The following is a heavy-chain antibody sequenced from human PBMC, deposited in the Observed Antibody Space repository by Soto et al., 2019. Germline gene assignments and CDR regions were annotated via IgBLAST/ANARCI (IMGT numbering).Heavy chain of an antibody. J-gene: IGHJ6*02. CDR2: ISHDGSEK. CDR3: ARAAAYFYHYYYAMDV. Sequence: QVQLVESGGGVVQPGKSLRLSCAASRFTFSSYDMDWVRQAPGKGLEWVAVISHDGSEKYYGDSVKGRFTISRDNPKNTVYLQMNSLRPEDTAVYYCARAAAYFYHYYYAMDVWGQGTAVTVSS. V-gene: IGHV3-30-3*01. D-gene: IGHD6-13*01. CDR1: RFTFSSYD.